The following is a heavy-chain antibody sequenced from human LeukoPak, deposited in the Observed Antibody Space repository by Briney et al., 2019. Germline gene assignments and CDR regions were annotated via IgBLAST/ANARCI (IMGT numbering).Heavy chain of an antibody. V-gene: IGHV4-34*01. CDR1: GGSFSGYC. J-gene: IGHJ4*02. D-gene: IGHD1-7*01. Sequence: PSETLSLTCAVYGGSFSGYCWSWIRQPPGKGLEWIGEINHSGSTNYNPSLKSRVTISVDTSKNQFSLKLSSVTAADTAVYYCARGTDNWNYGSSPVYFYWGQGTLVTAS. CDR3: ARGTDNWNYGSSPVYFY. CDR2: INHSGST.